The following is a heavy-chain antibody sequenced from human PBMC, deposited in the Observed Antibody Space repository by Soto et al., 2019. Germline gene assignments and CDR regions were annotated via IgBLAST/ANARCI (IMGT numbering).Heavy chain of an antibody. J-gene: IGHJ2*01. CDR3: IRFSRSLSWYFDL. CDR1: GFTFSDSA. CDR2: IRSKGNNYAT. V-gene: IGHV3-73*02. Sequence: EVQLVESGGGLVQPGGSLKLSCAASGFTFSDSAMHWVRHASGKGLEWVGRIRSKGNNYATTYAASVEGRFTISRDDSKKTAYLQMNSLKTEDTAVYYCIRFSRSLSWYFDLWGRGTLVTVSS. D-gene: IGHD3-16*02.